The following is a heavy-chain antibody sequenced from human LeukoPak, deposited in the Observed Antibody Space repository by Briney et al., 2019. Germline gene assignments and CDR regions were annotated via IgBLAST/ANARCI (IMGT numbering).Heavy chain of an antibody. CDR1: GFTFSSYA. CDR2: ISYDGSNK. D-gene: IGHD3-9*01. Sequence: PGGSLRLSCAASGFTFSSYAMHWVRQAPGKGLEWVAVISYDGSNKYYADSVKGRFTISRDNSKNTLYLRMSSLRVEDTAVYYCAREGALLRYFDWLRGRQPDSWGQGTLVTVSS. V-gene: IGHV3-30-3*01. CDR3: AREGALLRYFDWLRGRQPDS. J-gene: IGHJ5*01.